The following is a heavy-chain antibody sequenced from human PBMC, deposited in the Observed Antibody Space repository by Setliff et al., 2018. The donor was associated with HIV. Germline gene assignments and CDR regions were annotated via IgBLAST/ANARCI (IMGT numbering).Heavy chain of an antibody. CDR1: GYTFTEYY. CDR3: ARGHSSSAYDAYDI. V-gene: IGHV1-2*02. D-gene: IGHD6-6*01. CDR2: IYPNTGGT. J-gene: IGHJ3*02. Sequence: ASVKVSCKASGYTFTEYYIHWVRQAPGQGLEWMGWIYPNTGGTNYAQKFQGRVTMTRDTSISTAYLELSRLRSDDTAVYYCARGHSSSAYDAYDIWGQGTMVTVSS.